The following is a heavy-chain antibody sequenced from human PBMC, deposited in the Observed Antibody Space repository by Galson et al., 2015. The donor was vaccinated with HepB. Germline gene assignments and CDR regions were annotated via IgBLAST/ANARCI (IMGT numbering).Heavy chain of an antibody. CDR3: ARRAVVGATGWFDP. D-gene: IGHD1-26*01. CDR1: GGTFSSYA. CDR2: IIPIFGTA. V-gene: IGHV1-69*13. Sequence: SVKVSCKASGGTFSSYAISWVRQAPGQGLEWMGGIIPIFGTANYAQKFQGRVTITADESTSTAYMELSSMRSEDTAVYYCARRAVVGATGWFDPWGQGTLVTVSS. J-gene: IGHJ5*02.